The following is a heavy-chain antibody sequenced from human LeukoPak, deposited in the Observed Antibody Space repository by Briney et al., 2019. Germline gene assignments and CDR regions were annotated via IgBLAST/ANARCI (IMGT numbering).Heavy chain of an antibody. D-gene: IGHD2-2*01. V-gene: IGHV3-23*01. Sequence: GGSLRLSCAASVVTSCAYAISCVREAPGKGLGWVSAITVGGYTTYYADSVKGRFHISRHNSKNTLYIQMNSLRAEDTAVYYCARDPLGYCSINSCYGSGMDVWGQGTTVTVSS. J-gene: IGHJ6*02. CDR2: ITVGGYTT. CDR3: ARDPLGYCSINSCYGSGMDV. CDR1: VVTSCAYA.